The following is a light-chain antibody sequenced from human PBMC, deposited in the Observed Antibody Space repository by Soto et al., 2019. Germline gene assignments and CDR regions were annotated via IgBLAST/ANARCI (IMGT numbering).Light chain of an antibody. Sequence: GDSVTIPCRASQGISNYLAWYQQKPGKAPKLLIYTASALQSGVPSRFSGSGSGTEFTLTISSLQPEDFATYYCQQLDNYPRTFGQGTKVDIK. CDR2: TAS. CDR3: QQLDNYPRT. CDR1: QGISNY. V-gene: IGKV1-9*01. J-gene: IGKJ1*01.